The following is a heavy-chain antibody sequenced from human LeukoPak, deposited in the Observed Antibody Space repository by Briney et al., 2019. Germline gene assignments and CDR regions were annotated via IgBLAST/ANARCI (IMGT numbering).Heavy chain of an antibody. CDR1: GGSISRGDYY. J-gene: IGHJ5*02. Sequence: SETLSLTCTVSGGSISRGDYYWSWIRQSPGKGLEWIGCIYYSGSTYYYNPSLKSRITISVDTSKNQFSLKLSSVTAADTAVYYCARSANWFDPWGQGTLVTVSS. CDR3: ARSANWFDP. V-gene: IGHV4-30-4*02. CDR2: IYYSGSTY.